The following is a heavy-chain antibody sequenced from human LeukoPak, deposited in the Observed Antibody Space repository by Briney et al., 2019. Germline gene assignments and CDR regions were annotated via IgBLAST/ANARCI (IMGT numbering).Heavy chain of an antibody. Sequence: GGSLRLSCAASGFTFSSYAMSWVRQAPGKGLEWVSAVSGGGGSTYSADSVKGRFTVSRDNSKNTLYLQMNSLRAEDTAVYYCAKDIEVTISNFDYWGQGTLVTVSS. CDR2: VSGGGGST. V-gene: IGHV3-23*01. CDR3: AKDIEVTISNFDY. CDR1: GFTFSSYA. J-gene: IGHJ4*02. D-gene: IGHD5-12*01.